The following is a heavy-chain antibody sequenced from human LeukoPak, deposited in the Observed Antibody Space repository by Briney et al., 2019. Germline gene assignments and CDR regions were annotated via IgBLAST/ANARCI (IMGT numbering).Heavy chain of an antibody. Sequence: GGSLRLSCAAPGLTFSDYYMSWIRQAPGKGLEWVSYISSSSSYTNYADSVKGRFTISRDNAKNSLYLQMNSLRAEDTAVYYCARQRVGSRYYDSSGYRDWFDPWGQGTLVTVSS. CDR3: ARQRVGSRYYDSSGYRDWFDP. D-gene: IGHD3-22*01. CDR2: ISSSSSYT. CDR1: GLTFSDYY. J-gene: IGHJ5*02. V-gene: IGHV3-11*03.